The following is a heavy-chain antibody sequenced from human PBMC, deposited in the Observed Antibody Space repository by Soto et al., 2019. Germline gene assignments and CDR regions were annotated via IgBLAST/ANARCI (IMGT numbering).Heavy chain of an antibody. CDR2: IYYSGGT. CDR3: ARPWTTRNYDNSYFDL. Sequence: QVQLRESGPGLVKSSETLSLTCTVSGASIRSYYWSWIRQPPGKGLEWIGDIYYSGGTNYNPSLKSRVTISLDTSKSQFSLKLSSVTAADTAVYYCARPWTTRNYDNSYFDLWGRGTLVTVSS. J-gene: IGHJ2*01. V-gene: IGHV4-59*01. D-gene: IGHD3-22*01. CDR1: GASIRSYY.